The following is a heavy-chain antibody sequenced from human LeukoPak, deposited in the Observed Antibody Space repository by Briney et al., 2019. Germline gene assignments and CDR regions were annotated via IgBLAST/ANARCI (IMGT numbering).Heavy chain of an antibody. V-gene: IGHV1-18*01. CDR2: IRPYNGNT. J-gene: IGHJ4*02. D-gene: IGHD2-15*01. Sequence: ASVKVSCKASGYTFITYSMSWVRQAPGQGLEWMGWIRPYNGNTNYAQKFQGRVTMMTDKSTSTAYMELRTLRSDDTAVYFCARDPRSGVLDYWGQGTLVTVSS. CDR3: ARDPRSGVLDY. CDR1: GYTFITYS.